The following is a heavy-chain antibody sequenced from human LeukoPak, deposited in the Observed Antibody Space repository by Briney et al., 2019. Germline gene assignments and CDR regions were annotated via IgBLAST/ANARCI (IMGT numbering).Heavy chain of an antibody. V-gene: IGHV4-34*01. CDR2: INHSGST. J-gene: IGHJ4*02. Sequence: PSETLSLTCAVYGGSFSGYYWSWIRQPPGKGLEWIGEINHSGSTNYNPSLKSRVTISVDTSKNQFSLKLSSVTAADTAVYYCATRTYYYDSSGYMGTYFDYWGQGTLVTVSS. CDR3: ATRTYYYDSSGYMGTYFDY. CDR1: GGSFSGYY. D-gene: IGHD3-22*01.